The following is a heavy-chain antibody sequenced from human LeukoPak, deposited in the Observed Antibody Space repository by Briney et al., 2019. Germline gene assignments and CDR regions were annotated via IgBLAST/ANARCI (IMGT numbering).Heavy chain of an antibody. J-gene: IGHJ4*02. V-gene: IGHV3-7*04. D-gene: IGHD6-13*01. Sequence: GGSLRLSCAASGFTFSTYWMNWVRQAPGKGLEWVANINQDGSEKYYVDSVQGRFTISRDNAKNSLYLQMNSLRDEDTAVYYCARARDSSSWFSSDYWGQGTLVTVSS. CDR2: INQDGSEK. CDR3: ARARDSSSWFSSDY. CDR1: GFTFSTYW.